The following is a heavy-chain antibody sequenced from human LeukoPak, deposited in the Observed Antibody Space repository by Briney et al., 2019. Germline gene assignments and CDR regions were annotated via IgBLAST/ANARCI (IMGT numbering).Heavy chain of an antibody. CDR1: GYTFTGYY. V-gene: IGHV1-2*06. CDR2: INPNSGGT. Sequence: ASVKVSCKASGYTFTGYYMHWVRQAPGQGLEWMGRINPNSGGTNYAQRFQGRVTMTRDTSISTACMELSRLRSDDTAVYYCARECIAAAGTGDYWGQGTLVTVSS. D-gene: IGHD6-13*01. CDR3: ARECIAAAGTGDY. J-gene: IGHJ4*02.